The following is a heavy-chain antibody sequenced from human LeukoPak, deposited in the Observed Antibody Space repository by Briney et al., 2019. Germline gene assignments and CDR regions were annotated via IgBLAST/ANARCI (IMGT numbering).Heavy chain of an antibody. V-gene: IGHV1-18*01. D-gene: IGHD4-17*01. Sequence: ASVKVSCKASGYTFTSYGISWVRQAPGQGLEWMGWISAYNGNTNYAQKLQGRVTMTTDTSTSTAYMELRSLRSDDTAVYYCARGAVLGTVTTASSNNWFDPWGQGTLVTVSS. CDR3: ARGAVLGTVTTASSNNWFDP. CDR1: GYTFTSYG. CDR2: ISAYNGNT. J-gene: IGHJ5*02.